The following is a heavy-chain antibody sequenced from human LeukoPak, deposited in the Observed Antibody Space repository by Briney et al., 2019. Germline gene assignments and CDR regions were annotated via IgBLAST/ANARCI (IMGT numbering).Heavy chain of an antibody. CDR1: GFIFSSYR. J-gene: IGHJ4*02. D-gene: IGHD2-2*03. CDR3: ATDLHFGYCTATSCANY. CDR2: IRSTPDGGAT. V-gene: IGHV3-15*07. Sequence: GGSLRLSCAVSGFIFSSYRTNWVHQAPGKGLEWVGRIRSTPDGGATDYAAPVKGRFTISRDDSKNTLYLQMSSLRTEDTAVYYCATDLHFGYCTATSCANYWGQGTLVTVSS.